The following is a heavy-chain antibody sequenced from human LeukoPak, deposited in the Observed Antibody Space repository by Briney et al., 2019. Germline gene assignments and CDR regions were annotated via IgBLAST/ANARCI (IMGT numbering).Heavy chain of an antibody. V-gene: IGHV3-23*01. J-gene: IGHJ3*02. CDR1: VFTFSTYA. CDR2: ICGRDGRT. Sequence: GGSLRVSCAPYVFTFSTYAMTWVRQAPQTVLQRVSPICGRDGRTYYADSVKGRFTISRDNSKNTLYLQMNSIRAEDTAVYYCSKDQYSGYDYGAFDIWGQGTMVTVSS. CDR3: SKDQYSGYDYGAFDI. D-gene: IGHD5-12*01.